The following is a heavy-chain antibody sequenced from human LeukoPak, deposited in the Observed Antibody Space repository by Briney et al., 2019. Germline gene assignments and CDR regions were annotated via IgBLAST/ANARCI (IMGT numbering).Heavy chain of an antibody. J-gene: IGHJ4*01. CDR1: GFTFSSYG. Sequence: GGSLRLSCAASGFTFSSYGMHWVRQAPGKGLEWVAVIWYDGSNKYYADSVKGRFTISRDNSKNTLYLQMNSLRDEDTAVYYCARDAVAGTGNIDYWGQGTLVTVSS. CDR3: ARDAVAGTGNIDY. V-gene: IGHV3-33*01. D-gene: IGHD6-19*01. CDR2: IWYDGSNK.